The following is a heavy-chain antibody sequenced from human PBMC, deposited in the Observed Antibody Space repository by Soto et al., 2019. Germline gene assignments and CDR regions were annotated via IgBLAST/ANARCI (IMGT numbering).Heavy chain of an antibody. V-gene: IGHV3-33*08. CDR3: ARSYCTGAYCYSWPFNYGVDV. CDR2: IWYDGSNK. J-gene: IGHJ6*02. D-gene: IGHD2-8*02. CDR1: GFTFNTYG. Sequence: VQLVESGGGVVQPGGSLRLSCTTSGFTFNTYGMHWVRQAPGKGLEWVAIIWYDGSNKYYADSVKGRFTISRDNSKNTLYLQMNSLRAEDTALYYCARSYCTGAYCYSWPFNYGVDVWGQGTTVTVSS.